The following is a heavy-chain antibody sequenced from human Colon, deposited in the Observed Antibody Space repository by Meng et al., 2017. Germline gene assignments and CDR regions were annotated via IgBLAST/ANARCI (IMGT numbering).Heavy chain of an antibody. Sequence: GESLKISCAASGFSFSRHGIHWVRQSPGKGLDWVAVIWDNGRRKYYGYSEKGRFTISRDNLKNTYYLQMNNGRAEDTAVYFGVIYREPTADHPLDFWGQGTLVTVSS. CDR2: IWDNGRRK. CDR3: VIYREPTADHPLDF. CDR1: GFSFSRHG. D-gene: IGHD1-14*01. V-gene: IGHV3-33*01. J-gene: IGHJ4*02.